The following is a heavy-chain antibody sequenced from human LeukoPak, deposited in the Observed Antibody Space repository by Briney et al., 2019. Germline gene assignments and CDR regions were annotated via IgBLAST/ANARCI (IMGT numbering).Heavy chain of an antibody. CDR3: ARADGSGYSYYYYMDV. J-gene: IGHJ6*03. CDR1: ESIVSSRY. Sequence: GGSLRLSCVGSESIVSSRYMAWVRQAPGKGLEWVSVIYGGGKTYHADFVKGRFTISRDNSKNTLSLQMDNVRAEDTAVYYCARADGSGYSYYYYMDVWGKGTTVTISS. D-gene: IGHD3-22*01. V-gene: IGHV3-53*01. CDR2: IYGGGKT.